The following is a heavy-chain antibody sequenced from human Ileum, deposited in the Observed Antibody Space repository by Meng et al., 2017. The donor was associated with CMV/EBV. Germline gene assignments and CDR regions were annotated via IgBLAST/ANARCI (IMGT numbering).Heavy chain of an antibody. Sequence: QLQQVGAGLWKPTPARSLTVSIYAWCSNFYYCPSIRQPPAKELECIWTRSQSGTTGTTNNPSLKRRVTLSVDTSNSQFSLKMTSMTAADTAVFYCSRGLASGWPDYWGQGTLVTVSS. CDR3: SRGLASGWPDY. J-gene: IGHJ4*02. D-gene: IGHD3-10*01. CDR1: AWCSNFYY. CDR2: RSQSGTTGT. V-gene: IGHV4-34*01.